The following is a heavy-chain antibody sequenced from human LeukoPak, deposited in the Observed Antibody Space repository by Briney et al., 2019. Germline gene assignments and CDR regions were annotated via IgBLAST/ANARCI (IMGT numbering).Heavy chain of an antibody. CDR2: INPSGGST. D-gene: IGHD3-10*01. CDR3: AREGDGFGDNWFDP. Sequence: GASVKVSCKASGYTFTSYYMHWVRQAPGQGLEWMGIINPSGGSTSYAQKFQGRVTMTRDTSKNQFSLKLSSVTAADTAVYYCAREGDGFGDNWFDPWGQGTLVTVSS. CDR1: GYTFTSYY. J-gene: IGHJ5*02. V-gene: IGHV1-46*01.